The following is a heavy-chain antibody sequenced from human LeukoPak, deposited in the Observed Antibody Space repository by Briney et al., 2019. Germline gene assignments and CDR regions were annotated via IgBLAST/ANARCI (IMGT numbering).Heavy chain of an antibody. D-gene: IGHD2-2*01. CDR1: GFAFSSYA. V-gene: IGHV3-21*01. CDR2: ISSSSSYI. J-gene: IGHJ6*03. Sequence: PGGSLRLSCAASGFAFSSYAMNWVRQAPGKGLEWVSSISSSSSYIYYADSVKGRFTISRDNAKNSLYLQMNSLRAEDTAVYYCARSSAAAVYYYMDVWGKGTTVTVSS. CDR3: ARSSAAAVYYYMDV.